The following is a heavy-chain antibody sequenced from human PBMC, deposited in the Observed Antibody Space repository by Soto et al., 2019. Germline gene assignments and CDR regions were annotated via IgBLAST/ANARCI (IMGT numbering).Heavy chain of an antibody. V-gene: IGHV3-30-3*01. Sequence: GGSLRLSCAASGFTFSSYAMHWVRQAPGKGLEWVAVISYDGSNKYYAGSVKGRFTISRDNSKNTLYLQMNSLRAEDTAVYYCARDQDYYDSSGYYHPGLDYWGQGTLVTVSS. D-gene: IGHD3-22*01. CDR2: ISYDGSNK. CDR1: GFTFSSYA. J-gene: IGHJ4*02. CDR3: ARDQDYYDSSGYYHPGLDY.